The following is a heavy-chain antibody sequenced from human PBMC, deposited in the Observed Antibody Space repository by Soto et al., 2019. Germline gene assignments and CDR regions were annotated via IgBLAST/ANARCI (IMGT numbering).Heavy chain of an antibody. Sequence: EVQLVESGGGLIQPGGSLRLSCAASGFTVSSNYMSWVRQAPGKGLEWVSVIYSGGSTYYADSVKGRFTISNDNSKNTLYLQMNSLRAEDTAVYYCARRVGATAYSYCGMDVWGQGTTVTVSS. CDR2: IYSGGST. CDR1: GFTVSSNY. V-gene: IGHV3-53*01. J-gene: IGHJ6*02. CDR3: ARRVGATAYSYCGMDV. D-gene: IGHD1-26*01.